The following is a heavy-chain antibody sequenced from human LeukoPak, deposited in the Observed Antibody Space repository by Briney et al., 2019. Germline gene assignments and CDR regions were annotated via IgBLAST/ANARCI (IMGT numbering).Heavy chain of an antibody. V-gene: IGHV3-48*03. J-gene: IGHJ5*02. D-gene: IGHD3-22*01. CDR1: GFTFSSYE. Sequence: GGSLRLSCAASGFTFSSYEMNWVRQAPGKGLEWVSYISSSGSTIYYADSVKGRFTISRDNAKNSLFLQMNSLKTEDTAVYYCTTGRRRDSSGYKFDPWGQGTLVTVSS. CDR2: ISSSGSTI. CDR3: TTGRRRDSSGYKFDP.